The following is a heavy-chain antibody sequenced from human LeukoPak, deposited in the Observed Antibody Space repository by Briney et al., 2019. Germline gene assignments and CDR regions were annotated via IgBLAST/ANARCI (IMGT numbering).Heavy chain of an antibody. Sequence: SQTLSLTCAISGDSVSSNSAAWNWIRQSPSRGLEWLGRTYYRSRWYSDYAVSLKSRITIIPDTSKNQFSLQLNSVILEETSVYFCARELMRIFDYWEEGSLVTVS. CDR2: TYYRSRWYS. J-gene: IGHJ4*02. V-gene: IGHV6-1*01. CDR3: ARELMRIFDY. CDR1: GDSVSSNSAA.